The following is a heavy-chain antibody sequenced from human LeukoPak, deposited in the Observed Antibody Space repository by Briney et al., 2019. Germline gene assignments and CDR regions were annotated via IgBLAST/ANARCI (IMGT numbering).Heavy chain of an antibody. J-gene: IGHJ2*01. CDR1: GGSFSGYY. D-gene: IGHD4/OR15-4a*01. CDR2: INHSGST. V-gene: IGHV4-34*01. CDR3: GREGGEYGSEWDFDL. Sequence: SETLSLTCAVYGGSFSGYYWSWIRQPPGEGLEWIGEINHSGSTNYNPSLKSRVTMSVDTSKNQFSLKLSSVTAADTAVYYCGREGGEYGSEWDFDLWGRGPLVTVSS.